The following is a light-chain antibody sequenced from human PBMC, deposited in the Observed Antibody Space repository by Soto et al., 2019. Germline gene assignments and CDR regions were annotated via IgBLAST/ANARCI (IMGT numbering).Light chain of an antibody. CDR2: YDD. J-gene: IGLJ2*01. V-gene: IGLV1-36*01. CDR3: AAWHDSLNGRI. CDR1: SSNIGNNA. Sequence: QSVLTQPPSVSEAPRQRVTISCSGSSSNIGNNAVNWYQQLPGKAPKLLIYYDDLLPSGVSDRFSGSKSGTSASLAISGLQSEDEADYYCAAWHDSLNGRIFGGGTKVTVL.